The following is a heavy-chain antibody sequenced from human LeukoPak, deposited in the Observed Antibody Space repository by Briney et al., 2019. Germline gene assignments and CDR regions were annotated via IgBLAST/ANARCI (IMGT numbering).Heavy chain of an antibody. V-gene: IGHV1-69*13. Sequence: GASVKVSCKASGGTFSSYAISWVRQAPGQGLEWMGGIIPIFGTANYAQKFQGRVTITADESTSTAYMELSGLRSEDTAVYYCARPGYSSSSGHYYYMDVWGKGTTVTVSS. D-gene: IGHD6-6*01. J-gene: IGHJ6*03. CDR1: GGTFSSYA. CDR2: IIPIFGTA. CDR3: ARPGYSSSSGHYYYMDV.